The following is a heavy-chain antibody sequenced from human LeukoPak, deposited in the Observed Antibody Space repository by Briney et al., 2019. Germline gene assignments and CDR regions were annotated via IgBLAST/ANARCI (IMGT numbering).Heavy chain of an antibody. D-gene: IGHD3-22*01. Sequence: KVSCKASGGTFSSHAISWVRQAPGQGLEWMGRIIPIFGTANYAQKFQGRVTITTDESTSTAYMELSSLRSEDTAVYYCAREGSQWYYDSSGYPGALGYWGQGTLVTVSS. J-gene: IGHJ4*02. CDR3: AREGSQWYYDSSGYPGALGY. V-gene: IGHV1-69*05. CDR1: GGTFSSHA. CDR2: IIPIFGTA.